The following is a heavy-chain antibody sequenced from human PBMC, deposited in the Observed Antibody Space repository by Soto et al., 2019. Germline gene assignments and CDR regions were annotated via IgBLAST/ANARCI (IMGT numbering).Heavy chain of an antibody. J-gene: IGHJ3*02. D-gene: IGHD3-22*01. Sequence: GESLKISCKGSGYSFTSYWISWVRQMPGKGLEWMGRIDPSDSYTNYSPSFQGHVTISADKSISTAYLQWSSLKASDTAMYYCARPHYDSSGYSDLAAFDIWGQGKMVPVSS. CDR1: GYSFTSYW. CDR3: ARPHYDSSGYSDLAAFDI. V-gene: IGHV5-10-1*01. CDR2: IDPSDSYT.